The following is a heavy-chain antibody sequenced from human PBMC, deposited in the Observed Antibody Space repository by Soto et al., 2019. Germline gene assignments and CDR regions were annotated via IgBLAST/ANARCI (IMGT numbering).Heavy chain of an antibody. CDR1: GGTFSTSS. CDR3: ARGHDYGGNSDAFDI. Sequence: QVQLVQSGAEVKKPGSSVKVSCKASGGTFSTSSINWLRQAPGQRPEWMGNILPICGTADYAQKFQDRVTITADKSTDTAYMELRTLFSEDTAVYYCARGHDYGGNSDAFDIWRQGTVVTVSS. CDR2: ILPICGTA. V-gene: IGHV1-69*14. D-gene: IGHD3-16*01. J-gene: IGHJ3*02.